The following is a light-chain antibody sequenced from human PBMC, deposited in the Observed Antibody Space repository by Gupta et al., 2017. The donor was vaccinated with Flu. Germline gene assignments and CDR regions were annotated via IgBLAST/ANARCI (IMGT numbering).Light chain of an antibody. Sequence: QSVLTQPPSVSGTPGQRVTISCSGTSSHTGTGTVSWYQQFPAAAPKLLIYQDDQRPSGAPARFSGAKSGASASLIIDGLRAEDEAFYYCAQRDDTRDGPVFGGGTRVTVL. J-gene: IGLJ2*01. V-gene: IGLV1-44*01. CDR3: AQRDDTRDGPV. CDR2: QDD. CDR1: SSHTGTGT.